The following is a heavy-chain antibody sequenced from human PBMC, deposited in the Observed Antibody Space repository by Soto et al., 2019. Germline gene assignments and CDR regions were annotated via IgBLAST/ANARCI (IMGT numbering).Heavy chain of an antibody. CDR2: IIPMCGTA. CDR3: ASGIQLWLRRINNGYSG. J-gene: IGHJ4*02. Sequence: QVQLVQSGAEVKKPESSVKVSCKAPGGTFSTYAISWVRQAPGQGLEWMGGIIPMCGTANYAQRFQDRVTITADESTHTVYMELSSLRSEDTAVYFCASGIQLWLRRINNGYSGWGQGTLVTVSS. D-gene: IGHD5-18*01. V-gene: IGHV1-69*12. CDR1: GGTFSTYA.